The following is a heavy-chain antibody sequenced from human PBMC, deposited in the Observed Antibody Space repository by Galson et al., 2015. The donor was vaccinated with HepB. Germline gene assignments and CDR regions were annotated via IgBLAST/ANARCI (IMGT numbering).Heavy chain of an antibody. V-gene: IGHV5-51*03. D-gene: IGHD4-17*01. Sequence: SGAEVKKPGESLKISCKGSGYSFTNYWIGWVRQVPGKGLKWMGIIYPGDSDTRYSPSFQGQVTISADKSISTAYLQWSNLKASDTAMYYCARRPTTTVSHAFDIWGQGTMVIVSS. CDR3: ARRPTTTVSHAFDI. CDR1: GYSFTNYW. J-gene: IGHJ3*02. CDR2: IYPGDSDT.